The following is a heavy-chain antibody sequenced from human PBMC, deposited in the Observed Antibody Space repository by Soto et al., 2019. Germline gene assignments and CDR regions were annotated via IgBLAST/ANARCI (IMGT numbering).Heavy chain of an antibody. J-gene: IGHJ4*02. V-gene: IGHV1-18*01. CDR2: IGAYNGDT. CDR3: AIGTGTTSEGSLFDE. Sequence: GASVKVSCKASGYTFAIYGINWVRQAPGQGLEWMGWIGAYNGDTDYAQTLQGRVTMTADASTSTAYMELRSLRSDDTGVYYCAIGTGTTSEGSLFDEWGQGTLVTVSS. CDR1: GYTFAIYG. D-gene: IGHD1-1*01.